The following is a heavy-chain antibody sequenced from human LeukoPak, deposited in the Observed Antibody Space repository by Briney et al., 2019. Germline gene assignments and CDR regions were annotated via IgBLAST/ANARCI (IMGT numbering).Heavy chain of an antibody. V-gene: IGHV3-74*01. CDR2: INSDGSLT. CDR1: GFTFSSYW. Sequence: PGGXLRLSCAASGFTFSSYWMQWVRQAPGKGLVWVSRINSDGSLTIYADSVKGRFTIYRDNAKKKLYLQMNSLRAEDTAVYYCARTLYCSNGVCYILDYWGQGTLLTVSS. J-gene: IGHJ4*02. D-gene: IGHD2-8*01. CDR3: ARTLYCSNGVCYILDY.